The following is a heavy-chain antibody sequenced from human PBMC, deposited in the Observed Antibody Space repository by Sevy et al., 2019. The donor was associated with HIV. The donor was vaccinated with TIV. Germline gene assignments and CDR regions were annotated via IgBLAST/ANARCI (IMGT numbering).Heavy chain of an antibody. CDR2: IKSKTDGGTT. D-gene: IGHD1-26*01. Sequence: GGSLRLSCAASGFTFSNAWMSWVRQAPGKGLEWVGRIKSKTDGGTTDYAAPVKGRFTISRDDSKNTLYLQMNSLKTEDTAVYYCTTALWELYYYYYYMDVWGKGTTVTVSS. V-gene: IGHV3-15*01. J-gene: IGHJ6*03. CDR1: GFTFSNAW. CDR3: TTALWELYYYYYYMDV.